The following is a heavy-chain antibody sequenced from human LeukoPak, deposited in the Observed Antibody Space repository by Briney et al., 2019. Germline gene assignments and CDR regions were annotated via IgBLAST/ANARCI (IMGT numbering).Heavy chain of an antibody. CDR2: INPNSGGT. D-gene: IGHD5-18*01. V-gene: IGHV1-2*02. CDR3: ARDRIQLWLDY. Sequence: ASVKVSCKASGHPFTRYDMNWVRQSPGQGLEWMGWINPNSGGTNYAQKFQGRVTMTRDTSISTAYMELSRLRSDDTALYYCARDRIQLWLDYWGQGTLVTVSS. CDR1: GHPFTRYD. J-gene: IGHJ4*02.